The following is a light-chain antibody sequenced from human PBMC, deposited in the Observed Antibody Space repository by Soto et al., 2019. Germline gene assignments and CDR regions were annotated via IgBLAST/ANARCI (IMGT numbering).Light chain of an antibody. Sequence: QSVLTQPPSASGTPGQIVVISCYGSSSNIGSNTVTWYQQLPGTAPKLLIYSTSQRSSGVPGRFSGSKSGASASLSISGLQSEDEADYYCAAWDDRLDVYVFGTGTKLTVL. CDR2: STS. V-gene: IGLV1-44*01. CDR1: SSNIGSNT. J-gene: IGLJ1*01. CDR3: AAWDDRLDVYV.